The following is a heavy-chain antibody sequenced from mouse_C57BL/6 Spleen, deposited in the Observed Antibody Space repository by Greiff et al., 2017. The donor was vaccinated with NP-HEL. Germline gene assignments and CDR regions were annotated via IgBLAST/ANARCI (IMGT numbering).Heavy chain of an antibody. CDR2: IDPETGGT. Sequence: QVHVKQSGAELVRPGASVTLSCKASGYTFTDYEMHWVKQTPVHGLEWIGAIDPETGGTAYNQKFKGKAILTADKSSSTAYMELRSLTSEDSAVYYCTSGQGYWGQGTTLTVSS. CDR1: GYTFTDYE. D-gene: IGHD3-3*01. J-gene: IGHJ2*01. CDR3: TSGQGY. V-gene: IGHV1-15*01.